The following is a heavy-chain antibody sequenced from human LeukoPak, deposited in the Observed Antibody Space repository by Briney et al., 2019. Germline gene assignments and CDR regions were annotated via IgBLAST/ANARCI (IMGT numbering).Heavy chain of an antibody. V-gene: IGHV4-59*08. CDR1: GGSISNYY. D-gene: IGHD6-13*01. Sequence: PSETLSLTCTVSGGSISNYYWSWIRQPPGKGLEWIGYIYYNGVTNYNPSLKSRVTISLDTSKNQFSLRLSSVTAADTAVYYCARVGIADSSSWYVWFDPWGQGTLVTVSS. CDR3: ARVGIADSSSWYVWFDP. J-gene: IGHJ5*02. CDR2: IYYNGVT.